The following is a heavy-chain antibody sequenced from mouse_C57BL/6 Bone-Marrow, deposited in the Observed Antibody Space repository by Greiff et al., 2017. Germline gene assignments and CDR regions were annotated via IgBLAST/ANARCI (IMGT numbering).Heavy chain of an antibody. CDR3: ARSPNWDGNY. D-gene: IGHD4-1*02. V-gene: IGHV3-6*01. Sequence: EVKLLESGPGLVKPSQSLSLTCSVTGYSITSGYYWNWIRQFPGNKLEWMGYISYDGSNNYNPSLKNRISITRATSKNQFFLKLNSVTTEDTTTYYGARSPNWDGNYWGQGTTLTVSS. J-gene: IGHJ2*01. CDR2: ISYDGSN. CDR1: GYSITSGYY.